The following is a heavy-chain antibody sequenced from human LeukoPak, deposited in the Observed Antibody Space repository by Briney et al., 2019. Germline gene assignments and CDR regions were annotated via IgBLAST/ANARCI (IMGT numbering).Heavy chain of an antibody. CDR3: ARQRIAVAGTLDLGY. J-gene: IGHJ4*02. V-gene: IGHV4-30-2*01. CDR1: GGSISSGGYY. D-gene: IGHD6-19*01. Sequence: SQTLSLTCTVSGGSISSGGYYWSWIRQPPGKGLEWIGYIYHSGSTYYNPSLKSRVTISVDTSKNQFSLKLSSVTAADTAVYYCARQRIAVAGTLDLGYWGQGTLVTVSS. CDR2: IYHSGST.